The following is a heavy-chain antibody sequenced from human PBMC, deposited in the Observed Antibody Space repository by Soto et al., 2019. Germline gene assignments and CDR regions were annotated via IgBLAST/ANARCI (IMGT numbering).Heavy chain of an antibody. CDR2: IYHSGST. CDR1: GGSISSGGYS. CDR3: ARDYGGSNDY. Sequence: SETLSLTCAVSGGSISSGGYSWSWIRRPPGKGLEWIGYIYHSGSTYYNPSLKSRVTISVDRSKNQFSLKLSSVTAADTAVYYCARDYGGSNDYWGQGTLVTVSS. V-gene: IGHV4-30-2*01. D-gene: IGHD4-17*01. J-gene: IGHJ4*02.